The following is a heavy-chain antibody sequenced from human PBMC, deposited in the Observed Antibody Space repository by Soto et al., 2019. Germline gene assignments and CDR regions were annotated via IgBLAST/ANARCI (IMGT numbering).Heavy chain of an antibody. J-gene: IGHJ4*02. CDR1: GFTFSSYW. Sequence: GGSLRLSCAASGFTFSSYWMSWVRQAPGKGLEWVANIKQDGSEKYYVDSVKGRFTISRDNAKNSLYLQMNSLRAEDTAVYYCARDSYDSGSYYKHPKDYYFDYWGQGTLVTVSS. V-gene: IGHV3-7*05. CDR2: IKQDGSEK. D-gene: IGHD1-26*01. CDR3: ARDSYDSGSYYKHPKDYYFDY.